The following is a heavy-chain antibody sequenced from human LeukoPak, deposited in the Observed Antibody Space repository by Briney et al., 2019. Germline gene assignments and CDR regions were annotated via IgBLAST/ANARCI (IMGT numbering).Heavy chain of an antibody. CDR1: GFTFSTYW. CDR2: IKEDGSAT. Sequence: GGSLRLSCAASGFTFSTYWMTWVRQAPGKGPERVANIKEDGSATYYVDSVKGRFTISRDNAKKSLYLQMNSLRAEDTAVYYCARDSPGYLAYDSWGQGTLVTVSS. J-gene: IGHJ4*02. CDR3: ARDSPGYLAYDS. D-gene: IGHD1-1*01. V-gene: IGHV3-7*04.